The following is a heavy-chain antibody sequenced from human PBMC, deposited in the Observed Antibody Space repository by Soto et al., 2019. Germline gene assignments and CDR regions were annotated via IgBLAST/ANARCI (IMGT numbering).Heavy chain of an antibody. CDR3: TRGHHSMDV. CDR1: GFTFSDHY. CDR2: ITPTNADT. V-gene: IGHV3-11*06. Sequence: QVHLVESGEGSVKPGGSLRLSCAAAGFTFSDHYMSWIRQAPGKGLEWVSYITPTNADTDYADSVKGRFTISRDNARNSLYLQMNSLRAEDTAVYYCTRGHHSMDVWGPGTAVTVSS. J-gene: IGHJ6*02.